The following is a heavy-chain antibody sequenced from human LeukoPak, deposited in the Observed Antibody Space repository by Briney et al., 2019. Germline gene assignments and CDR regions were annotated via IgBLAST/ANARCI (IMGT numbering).Heavy chain of an antibody. V-gene: IGHV4-34*01. J-gene: IGHJ4*02. D-gene: IGHD2-2*01. Sequence: SETLSLTCAVYGGSFSGYYWSWIRQPPGKGLEWIGEINHSGSTNYSPSLKSRVTISVDTSKNQFSLKLSSVTAADTAVYYCARGESGCSSTSCHFDYWGQGTLVTVSS. CDR3: ARGESGCSSTSCHFDY. CDR2: INHSGST. CDR1: GGSFSGYY.